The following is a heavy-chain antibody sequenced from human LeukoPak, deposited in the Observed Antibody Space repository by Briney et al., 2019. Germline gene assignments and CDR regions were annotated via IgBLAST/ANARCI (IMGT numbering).Heavy chain of an antibody. V-gene: IGHV4-59*12. J-gene: IGHJ4*02. Sequence: KPSETLSLTCTVSGGSISSYYWSWIRQPPGKGLEWIGYIYYSGSTNYNPSLKSRASVSVDTSKNQFYLSLRYVTAADTAVYYCTIGGASGSLAHWGPGTLVTVSS. CDR3: TIGGASGSLAH. D-gene: IGHD6-13*01. CDR1: GGSISSYY. CDR2: IYYSGST.